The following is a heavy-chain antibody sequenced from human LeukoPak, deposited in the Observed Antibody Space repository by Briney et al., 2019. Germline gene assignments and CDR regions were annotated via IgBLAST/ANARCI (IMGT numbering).Heavy chain of an antibody. CDR3: AVNWNLDY. Sequence: GGSLRLSCAASGLTFSNYAMSWVRQAPGKGLEWVSGISGSGDSTYYADSVKGRFTISRDKSQNSLYLQMSSLRAEDTALYYCAVNWNLDYWGQGTLVTVSS. V-gene: IGHV3-23*01. CDR2: ISGSGDST. CDR1: GLTFSNYA. J-gene: IGHJ4*02. D-gene: IGHD1-1*01.